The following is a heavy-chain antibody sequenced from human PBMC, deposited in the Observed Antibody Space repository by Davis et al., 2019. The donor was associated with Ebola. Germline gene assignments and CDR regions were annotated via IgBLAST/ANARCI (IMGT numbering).Heavy chain of an antibody. Sequence: GGSLRLSCAASGFTFSSYSMNWVRQAPGKGLEWVSSISSSSSYIYYADSVKGRCTISRDNAKNSLYLQMNSLRAEDTAVYYCAREGDYCTGGVCYGYYYGMDVWGQGTTVTVSS. D-gene: IGHD2-8*02. V-gene: IGHV3-21*01. CDR2: ISSSSSYI. CDR3: AREGDYCTGGVCYGYYYGMDV. CDR1: GFTFSSYS. J-gene: IGHJ6*02.